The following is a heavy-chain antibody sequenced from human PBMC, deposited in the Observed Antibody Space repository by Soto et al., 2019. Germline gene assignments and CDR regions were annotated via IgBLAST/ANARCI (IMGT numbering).Heavy chain of an antibody. J-gene: IGHJ6*02. CDR3: ARDYPPVIIRPYYYYYGMDV. V-gene: IGHV3-21*01. CDR1: GFTFSSYS. D-gene: IGHD3-10*01. Sequence: PGGSLRLSCAASGFTFSSYSMNWVRQAPGKGLEWVSSISSSSSYIYYADSVKGRFTISRDNAKNSLYLQMNSLRAEDTAVYYCARDYPPVIIRPYYYYYGMDVWGQGTTVTGSS. CDR2: ISSSSSYI.